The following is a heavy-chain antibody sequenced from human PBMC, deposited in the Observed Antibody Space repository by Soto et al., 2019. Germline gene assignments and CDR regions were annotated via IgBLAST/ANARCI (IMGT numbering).Heavy chain of an antibody. CDR3: AKERGQQLVRNRDY. Sequence: EVQLLESGGGLVQPGGSLRLSCAASGFTFSRYALRWVRQAPGKGLEWVSAISGSGGSTYYADSVKGRFTISRDNSKNTLYLQMNSLRAEDTDVYYCAKERGQQLVRNRDYWGQGTLVTVSS. D-gene: IGHD6-13*01. J-gene: IGHJ4*02. V-gene: IGHV3-23*01. CDR1: GFTFSRYA. CDR2: ISGSGGST.